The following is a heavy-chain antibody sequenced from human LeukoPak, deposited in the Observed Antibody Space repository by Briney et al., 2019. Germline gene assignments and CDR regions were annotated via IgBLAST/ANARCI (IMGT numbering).Heavy chain of an antibody. D-gene: IGHD3-22*01. V-gene: IGHV1-69*02. CDR2: IIPILGIA. CDR3: ARGGYYDSSGYLDAFDI. CDR1: ERTFRSYT. J-gene: IGHJ3*02. Sequence: SVEVSCKAAERTFRSYTISRVRQAPRQGLKCMGRIIPILGIANYAQKFQGRVTITAGKSKSTAYMELSCLRSEDTAVYYCARGGYYDSSGYLDAFDIWGQGTMVTVSS.